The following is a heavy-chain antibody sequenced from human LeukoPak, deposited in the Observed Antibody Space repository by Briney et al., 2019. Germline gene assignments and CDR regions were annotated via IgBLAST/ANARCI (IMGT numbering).Heavy chain of an antibody. V-gene: IGHV3-30-3*01. CDR1: GFTFSSYA. J-gene: IGHJ4*02. CDR3: AREFEVGATYPFDY. CDR2: ISYDGSNK. Sequence: QPGRSLRLSCAASGFTFSSYAMHWVRQAPGKGLEWVAVISYDGSNKYCADSVKGRFTISRDNSKNTLYLQMNSLRAEDTAVYYCAREFEVGATYPFDYWGQGTLVTVSS. D-gene: IGHD1-26*01.